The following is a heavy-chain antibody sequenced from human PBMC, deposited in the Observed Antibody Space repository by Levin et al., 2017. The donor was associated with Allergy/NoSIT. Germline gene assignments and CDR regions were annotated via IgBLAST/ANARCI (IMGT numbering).Heavy chain of an antibody. J-gene: IGHJ5*02. Sequence: PSETLSLTCTVSGGSISSSSYYWGWIRQPPGTGLEWIGSIYYSGSTYYNPSLKSRVTISVDTSKNQFSLKLSSVTAADTAVYYCARATYYDFWRGGGAFDPWGQGTLVTVSS. CDR2: IYYSGST. CDR1: GGSISSSSYY. D-gene: IGHD3-3*01. CDR3: ARATYYDFWRGGGAFDP. V-gene: IGHV4-39*01.